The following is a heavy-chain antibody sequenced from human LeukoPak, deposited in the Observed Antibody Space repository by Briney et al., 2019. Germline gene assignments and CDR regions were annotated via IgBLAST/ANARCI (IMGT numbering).Heavy chain of an antibody. CDR2: ISSSGSTI. Sequence: GGSLRLSCAASGFTFCRYEMNCGPHAPGKGLEWVSYISSSGSTIYYADSVKGRFTISRDNAKNSLYLQMSSLRAEDTAVYYCARARRVAVAGYYYYYGMDVWGQGTTVTVSS. J-gene: IGHJ6*02. CDR1: GFTFCRYE. D-gene: IGHD6-19*01. CDR3: ARARRVAVAGYYYYYGMDV. V-gene: IGHV3-48*03.